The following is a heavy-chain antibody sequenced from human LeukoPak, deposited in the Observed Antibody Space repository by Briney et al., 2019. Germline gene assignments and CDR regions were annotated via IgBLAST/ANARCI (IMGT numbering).Heavy chain of an antibody. CDR1: GGSISSGSYY. V-gene: IGHV4-61*02. CDR3: ARVDPYCSSTSCSFDY. CDR2: IYTSGST. Sequence: LRLSCTVSGGSISSGSYYWSWIRQPAGKGLEWIGRIYTSGSTNYNPSLKSRVTISVDTSKNQFSLKLSSVTAADTAVYYCARVDPYCSSTSCSFDYWGQGTLVTVSS. D-gene: IGHD2-2*01. J-gene: IGHJ4*02.